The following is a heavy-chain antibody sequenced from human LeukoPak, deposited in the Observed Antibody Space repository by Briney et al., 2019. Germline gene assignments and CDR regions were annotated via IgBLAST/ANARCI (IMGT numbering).Heavy chain of an antibody. CDR1: GFTFSSYA. CDR3: AKDGLPMATITHFDY. V-gene: IGHV3-23*01. J-gene: IGHJ4*02. Sequence: GSLRLSCAASGFTFSSYAMSWVRQAPGKGLEWVSAISGSGGSTYYADSVKGRFTISRDNSKNTPYLQMNSLRAEDTAVYYCAKDGLPMATITHFDYWGQGTLVTVSS. D-gene: IGHD5-24*01. CDR2: ISGSGGST.